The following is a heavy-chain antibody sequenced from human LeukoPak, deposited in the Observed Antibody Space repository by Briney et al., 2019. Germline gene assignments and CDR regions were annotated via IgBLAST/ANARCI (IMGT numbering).Heavy chain of an antibody. J-gene: IGHJ6*02. CDR2: ISSGSSYI. Sequence: GGSLRLSCAASGCTFSTYSINWVRQAPGKGLEWVSSISSGSSYIYYADSVKGRFTISRDNSKNTLYLQMNSLRAEDTAVYYCAEAIYSSSRMDVWGQGTTVTVSS. CDR1: GCTFSTYS. V-gene: IGHV3-21*04. D-gene: IGHD6-13*01. CDR3: AEAIYSSSRMDV.